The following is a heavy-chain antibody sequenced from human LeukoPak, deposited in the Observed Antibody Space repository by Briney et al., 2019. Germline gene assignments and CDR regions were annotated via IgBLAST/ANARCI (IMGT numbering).Heavy chain of an antibody. CDR2: INTNTGNP. V-gene: IGHV7-4-1*02. CDR3: ARGVLDSLGVSSGFDL. Sequence: GASVKVSCKASGGTFSSYAISWVRQAPGQGLEWMGWINTNTGNPTYAQGFTGRFVFSLDTSVSTAYLQISSLKAEDTAVYYCARGVLDSLGVSSGFDLWGQGTMVTVSS. CDR1: GGTFSSYA. J-gene: IGHJ3*01. D-gene: IGHD3-16*01.